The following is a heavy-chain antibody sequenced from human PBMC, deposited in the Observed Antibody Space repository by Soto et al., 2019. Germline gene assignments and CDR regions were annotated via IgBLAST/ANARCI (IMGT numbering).Heavy chain of an antibody. CDR3: ARERTVVTWDDAFDI. J-gene: IGHJ3*02. D-gene: IGHD2-21*02. V-gene: IGHV3-33*01. CDR2: IWYDGSNK. CDR1: GFTFSSYG. Sequence: QVQLVESGGGVVQPGRSLRLSCAASGFTFSSYGMHWVRQAPGKGLEWVAVIWYDGSNKYYADSVKGRFTISRDNSKNTLYLQMNSLRAEDTAVYYCARERTVVTWDDAFDIWGQGTMVTVSS.